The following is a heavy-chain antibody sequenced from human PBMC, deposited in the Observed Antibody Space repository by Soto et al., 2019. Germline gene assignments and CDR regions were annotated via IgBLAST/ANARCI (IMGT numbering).Heavy chain of an antibody. CDR2: IWYDGSNK. CDR1: GFTLSSYG. CDR3: ARDLSIGWTLDY. V-gene: IGHV3-33*01. Sequence: GGSLRLSCAASGFTLSSYGMHWVRQAPGKGLEWVAVIWYDGSNKYYADSVKGRFTISRDNSKYTLYLQMNSLRAEDTAVYYCARDLSIGWTLDYCGHGTLVTVSS. D-gene: IGHD6-19*01. J-gene: IGHJ4*01.